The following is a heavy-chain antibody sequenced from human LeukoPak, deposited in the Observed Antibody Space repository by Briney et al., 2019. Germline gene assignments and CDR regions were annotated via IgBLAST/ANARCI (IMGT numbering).Heavy chain of an antibody. Sequence: AASVKVSCKVSGYTLTELSIHWVRQAPGKGLEWMGGFDPEDGEPLYAQKFLGRLTMTEDTSTDTIYMELSSLKSEDTAVYFCATIELFGDRYYYYMDVWGKGTTVTVSS. V-gene: IGHV1-24*01. CDR1: GYTLTELS. CDR2: FDPEDGEP. D-gene: IGHD3-3*01. CDR3: ATIELFGDRYYYYMDV. J-gene: IGHJ6*03.